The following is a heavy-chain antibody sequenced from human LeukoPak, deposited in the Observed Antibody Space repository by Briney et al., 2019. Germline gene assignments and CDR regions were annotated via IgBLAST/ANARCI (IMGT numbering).Heavy chain of an antibody. CDR2: VYHSGST. Sequence: SETLSLTCTVSRGSITTYYWSWLRQPAGKGLEWIGNVYHSGSTTYNHSLKSRVSMSVDMSKNQFSLNLRSVTAADTATYYCATDRQEGGSGSYWFDPWGQGTQVTVSS. V-gene: IGHV4-59*01. CDR3: ATDRQEGGSGSYWFDP. J-gene: IGHJ5*02. CDR1: RGSITTYY. D-gene: IGHD3-10*01.